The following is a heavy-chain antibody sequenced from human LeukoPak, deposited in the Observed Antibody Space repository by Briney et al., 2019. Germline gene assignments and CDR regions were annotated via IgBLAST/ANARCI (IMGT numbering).Heavy chain of an antibody. CDR3: ARLGGSPPLSAFDI. J-gene: IGHJ3*02. Sequence: SETLSLTCSVSGGSMNFYYWNWIRQSPGKGLQWIGYIYSSGRTNYNPSLKSRVSISVDKSNNQFSLNLRSVTAADTAVYYCARLGGSPPLSAFDIWGQGTMVTVSS. CDR1: GGSMNFYY. D-gene: IGHD1-26*01. V-gene: IGHV4-59*01. CDR2: IYSSGRT.